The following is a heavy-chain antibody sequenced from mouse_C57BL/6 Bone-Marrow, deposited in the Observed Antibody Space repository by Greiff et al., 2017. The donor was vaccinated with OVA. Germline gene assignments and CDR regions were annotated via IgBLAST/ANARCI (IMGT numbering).Heavy chain of an antibody. CDR3: ARNAYYSNYDYYAMDY. J-gene: IGHJ4*01. CDR2: ISYDGSN. D-gene: IGHD2-5*01. V-gene: IGHV3-6*01. Sequence: EVKLEESGPGLVKPSPSLSLTCSVTGYSITSGYYWNWIRQFPGNKLEWMGYISYDGSNNYNPSLKNRISITRDTSKNQFFLKLNSVTTEDTATYYCARNAYYSNYDYYAMDYWGQGTSVTVSS. CDR1: GYSITSGYY.